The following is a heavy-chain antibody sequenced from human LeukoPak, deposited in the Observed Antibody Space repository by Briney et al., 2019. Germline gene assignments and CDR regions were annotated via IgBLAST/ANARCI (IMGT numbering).Heavy chain of an antibody. Sequence: SETLSLTCTVSGGSISSSSYHWGWIRQPPGKGLEWIGSIYYSGSTYYNPSLKSRFTISVDTSKNQSSLKLSSVTAADTAVYYCASHPTLKYSNYVGWFDPWGQGTLVTVSS. CDR1: GGSISSSSYH. CDR3: ASHPTLKYSNYVGWFDP. D-gene: IGHD4-11*01. J-gene: IGHJ5*02. CDR2: IYYSGST. V-gene: IGHV4-39*07.